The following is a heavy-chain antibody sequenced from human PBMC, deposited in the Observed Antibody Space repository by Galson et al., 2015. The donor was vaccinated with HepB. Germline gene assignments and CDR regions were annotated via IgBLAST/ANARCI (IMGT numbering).Heavy chain of an antibody. CDR1: GFTLSNYP. D-gene: IGHD4-17*01. CDR2: ISYNGKYT. V-gene: IGHV3-30*04. CDR3: ARARGQGAGDYENWYLDL. J-gene: IGHJ2*01. Sequence: SLRLSCAASGFTLSNYPIHWVRQAPGKGLEWVAVISYNGKYTNYADSGKGRFTISRDNSKNTQFLQMNSLRAEDTAAYYCARARGQGAGDYENWYLDLWGRGTLVTVSS.